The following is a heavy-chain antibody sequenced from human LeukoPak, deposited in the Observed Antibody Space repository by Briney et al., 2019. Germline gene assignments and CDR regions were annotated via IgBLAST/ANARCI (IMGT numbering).Heavy chain of an antibody. V-gene: IGHV4-59*01. J-gene: IGHJ5*02. CDR1: GASISSYY. CDR3: AGDPHP. CDR2: IYYSGST. Sequence: QSSETLSLTCTVSGASISSYYWSWVRQPPGKGLEWIGYIYYSGSTNYNPALKSRVTISVDTSKNQFSLKLSSVTAADTAVYYCAGDPHPWGQGTLVTVSS.